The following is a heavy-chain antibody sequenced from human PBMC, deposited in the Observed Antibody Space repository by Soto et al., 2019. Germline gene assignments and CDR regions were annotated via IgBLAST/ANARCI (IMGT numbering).Heavy chain of an antibody. CDR2: IKHDGSEK. Sequence: EVQLVESGGDLVQPGGSLRLSCAASGFTFSDFWMSWVRQAPGKGLDWVANIKHDGSEKYYVDSVEARFTISRDNTKDSLYLQMNSLRAEDTAVYYCARGGSWGPDFWGQGTLVTVSS. CDR3: ARGGSWGPDF. D-gene: IGHD2-15*01. J-gene: IGHJ4*02. V-gene: IGHV3-7*01. CDR1: GFTFSDFW.